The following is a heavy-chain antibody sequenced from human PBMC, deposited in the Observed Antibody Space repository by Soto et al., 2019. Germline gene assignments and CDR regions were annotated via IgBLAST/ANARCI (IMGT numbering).Heavy chain of an antibody. V-gene: IGHV3-23*01. J-gene: IGHJ2*01. CDR2: IGSSGAGT. D-gene: IGHD6-6*01. CDR1: GFTFSSYA. Sequence: DVQLLESGGGLVQPGGSLRLSCAASGFTFSSYAMDWVRQAPGRGLEWVSDIGSSGAGTYYADSVMGRFTISRDNSKNTLYLQMNSLRAEDTAIYYCAKGTTSSVAARPSGWYFDLWGRGTLVTVSS. CDR3: AKGTTSSVAARPSGWYFDL.